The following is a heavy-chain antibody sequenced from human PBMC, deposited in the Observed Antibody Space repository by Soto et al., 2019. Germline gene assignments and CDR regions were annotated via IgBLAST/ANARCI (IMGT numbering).Heavy chain of an antibody. CDR1: GFTFSSYA. CDR2: ISYDGSNK. CDR3: AREPSYYYDSSGLGMDV. Sequence: GGSLRLSCAASGFTFSSYAMHWVRQAPGKGLEWVAVISYDGSNKYYADSVKGRFTISRDNSKNTLYLQMNSLRAEDTAVYYCAREPSYYYDSSGLGMDVWGQGTTVTVSS. D-gene: IGHD3-22*01. V-gene: IGHV3-30-3*01. J-gene: IGHJ6*02.